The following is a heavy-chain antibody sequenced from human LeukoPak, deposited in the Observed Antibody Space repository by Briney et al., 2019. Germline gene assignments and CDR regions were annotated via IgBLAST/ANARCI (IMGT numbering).Heavy chain of an antibody. J-gene: IGHJ4*02. V-gene: IGHV3-74*03. CDR3: AGYGSGSHFDY. CDR2: INSDGSST. CDR1: GFTFSDYY. D-gene: IGHD3-10*01. Sequence: PWGSLRLSSAASGFTFSDYYMSWIRQAPGKGLVWVSVINSDGSSTTYADSVRGRFTISRDNAKNTLYLQMNSLRAEDTAVYYCAGYGSGSHFDYWGQGTLVTVSS.